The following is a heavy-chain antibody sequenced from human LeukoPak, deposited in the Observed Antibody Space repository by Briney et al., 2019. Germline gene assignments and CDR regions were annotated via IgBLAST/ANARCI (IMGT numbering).Heavy chain of an antibody. CDR3: ARDRPSDSVTNYGSGSYYAFDI. J-gene: IGHJ3*02. CDR1: GFTFSRYW. Sequence: PGGSLRLSCAASGFTFSRYWMNWVRQAPGKGLEWVSSISSSSSYIYYADSVKGRFIISRDNAKNSLYLQMNSLRAEDTAVYYCARDRPSDSVTNYGSGSYYAFDIWGQGTMVTVSS. V-gene: IGHV3-21*01. D-gene: IGHD3-10*01. CDR2: ISSSSSYI.